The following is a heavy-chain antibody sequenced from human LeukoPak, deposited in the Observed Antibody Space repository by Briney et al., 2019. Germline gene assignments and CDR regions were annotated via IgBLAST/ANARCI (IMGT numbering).Heavy chain of an antibody. Sequence: SETLSLTCTVSGGSISSYYWSWIRQPPGKGLEWIGYIYYSGSTNYNPSLKSRVTISVDTSKNQFSLKLSSVTAADTAVYYCASLVRGGYYFDYWGQGTLVTVSS. V-gene: IGHV4-59*08. CDR1: GGSISSYY. D-gene: IGHD3-10*01. CDR3: ASLVRGGYYFDY. J-gene: IGHJ4*02. CDR2: IYYSGST.